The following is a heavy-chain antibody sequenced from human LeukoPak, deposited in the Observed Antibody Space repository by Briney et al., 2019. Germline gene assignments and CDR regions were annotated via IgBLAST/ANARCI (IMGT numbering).Heavy chain of an antibody. V-gene: IGHV3-7*01. CDR3: ARYYGQVVY. CDR1: GFTFSSYS. Sequence: GGSLRLSCAASGFTFSSYSMSWVRQAPGKGLEWVANIKQDGSEKYYVDSVKGRFTISRDNAKNSLYLQMNSLRAEYTAVYYCARYYGQVVYWGQGTLVTVSS. CDR2: IKQDGSEK. D-gene: IGHD4-17*01. J-gene: IGHJ4*02.